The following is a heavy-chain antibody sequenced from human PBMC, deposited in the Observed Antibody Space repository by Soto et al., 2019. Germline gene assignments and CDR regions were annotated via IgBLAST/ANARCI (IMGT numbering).Heavy chain of an antibody. Sequence: SETLSLTCAVYGGSFSGYYWSWIRQPPGKGLEWIGEINHSGSTNYNPSLKSRVTISVDTSKNQFSLKLSSVTAADTAVYYCARVPGYSGYDPRFDYWGQGTLVTVSS. V-gene: IGHV4-34*01. CDR1: GGSFSGYY. CDR2: INHSGST. J-gene: IGHJ4*02. D-gene: IGHD5-12*01. CDR3: ARVPGYSGYDPRFDY.